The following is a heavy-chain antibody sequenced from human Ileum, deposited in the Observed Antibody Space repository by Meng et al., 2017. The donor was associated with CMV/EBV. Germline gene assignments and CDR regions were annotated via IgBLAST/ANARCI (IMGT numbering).Heavy chain of an antibody. CDR2: IFNSGNT. CDR3: AREPSGPNHFDY. V-gene: IGHV4-30-4*01. J-gene: IGHJ4*02. Sequence: CTVSGGSISSAGYYWSWIRQPPGKGLEWIGYIFNSGNTYYNPSLKSRVTISVDTSTNQFSLKMRSVTAADTAVYYCAREPSGPNHFDYWGQGTLVTVSS. D-gene: IGHD3-10*01. CDR1: GGSISSAGYY.